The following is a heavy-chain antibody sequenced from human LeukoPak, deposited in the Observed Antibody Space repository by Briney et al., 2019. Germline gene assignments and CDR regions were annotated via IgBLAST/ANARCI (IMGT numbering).Heavy chain of an antibody. D-gene: IGHD2-21*02. J-gene: IGHJ4*02. CDR1: GGSISSYY. CDR3: ARDYCGTFDY. V-gene: IGHV4-59*01. CDR2: IYYSGST. Sequence: SETLSLXCTVSGGSISSYYWSWIRQPPGKGLEWIGYIYYSGSTNYNPSLKSRVTISVDTSKNQFSLKLSSVTAADTAVYYCARDYCGTFDYWGQGILVTVSS.